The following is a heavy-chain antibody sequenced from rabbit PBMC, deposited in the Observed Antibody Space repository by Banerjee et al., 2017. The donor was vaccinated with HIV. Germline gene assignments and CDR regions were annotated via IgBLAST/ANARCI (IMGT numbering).Heavy chain of an antibody. J-gene: IGHJ6*01. CDR1: GFDFSSNA. Sequence: QEQLEESGGDLVKPGASLTLTCTASGFDFSSNAMCWVRQAPGKGLEWIACIYGSSSGSTWYASWAKGRFTISKTSSTTATLQMTSLTAADTATYFCARDLAGVIGWNFGLWGPGTLVPVS. V-gene: IGHV1S45*01. CDR3: ARDLAGVIGWNFGL. D-gene: IGHD4-1*01. CDR2: IYGSSSGST.